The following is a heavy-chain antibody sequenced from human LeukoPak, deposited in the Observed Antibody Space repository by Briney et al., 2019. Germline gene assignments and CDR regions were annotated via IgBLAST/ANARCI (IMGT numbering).Heavy chain of an antibody. J-gene: IGHJ4*02. CDR3: ARAYYYGSGSYSY. Sequence: SETLSLTCAVYGGSFSGYYWSWIRQPPGKGLEWIGETNHSGSTNYNPSLKSRVTISVDTSKNQFSLKLSSVTAADTAVYYCARAYYYGSGSYSYWGQGTLVTVSS. V-gene: IGHV4-34*01. CDR2: TNHSGST. D-gene: IGHD3-10*01. CDR1: GGSFSGYY.